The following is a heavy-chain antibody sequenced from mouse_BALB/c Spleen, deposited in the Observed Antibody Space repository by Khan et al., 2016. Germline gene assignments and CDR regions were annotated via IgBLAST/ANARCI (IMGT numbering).Heavy chain of an antibody. Sequence: QVRLKESGPGLVAPSQSLSITCTVSGFSLTSSGVHWVRQPPGKGLDWLGVIWAGGSTDYNSALMSRLSITKDNSQNQVFLKMNSLQTDDTALYYCARDDQDYDAWFASWGQGTLVTVSA. D-gene: IGHD2-4*01. CDR2: IWAGGST. V-gene: IGHV2-9*02. CDR3: ARDDQDYDAWFAS. CDR1: GFSLTSSG. J-gene: IGHJ3*01.